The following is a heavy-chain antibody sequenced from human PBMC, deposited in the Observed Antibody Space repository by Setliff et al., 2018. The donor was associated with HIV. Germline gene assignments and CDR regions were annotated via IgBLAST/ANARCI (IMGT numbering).Heavy chain of an antibody. CDR3: ARDLDAGTTKIFDY. J-gene: IGHJ4*02. D-gene: IGHD1-1*01. CDR1: GFTFSRYP. Sequence: LSCAASGFTFSRYPMSWVRQAPGKGLEWVSSLSEGGYDTYYADSVKGRFTISRDNSKKMLYLQMNILRPEDTGVYYCARDLDAGTTKIFDYWGQGTLVTVSS. CDR2: LSEGGYDT. V-gene: IGHV3-23*01.